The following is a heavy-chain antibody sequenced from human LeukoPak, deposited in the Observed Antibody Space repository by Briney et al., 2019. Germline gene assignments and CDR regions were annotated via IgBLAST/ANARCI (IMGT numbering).Heavy chain of an antibody. V-gene: IGHV3-7*01. CDR1: GFTFSSYW. Sequence: QPGGSLRLSCAASGFTFSSYWMTWVRQAPGKGLDWVANIKQDGSEKYYVDSVKGRFSISRDNAKNSLYLQMNSLRAEDTAVYYCAIGYAHDAFDIWGQGTMVTVSS. D-gene: IGHD2-2*01. CDR3: AIGYAHDAFDI. CDR2: IKQDGSEK. J-gene: IGHJ3*02.